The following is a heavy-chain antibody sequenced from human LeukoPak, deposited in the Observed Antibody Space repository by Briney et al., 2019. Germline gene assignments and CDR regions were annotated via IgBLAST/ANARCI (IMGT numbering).Heavy chain of an antibody. Sequence: PSETLSLTCAVYGGSFSNYYRNWIRQPPGRGLEWIGEINHSGGANYNPSLKSRVAISVDTSNNQVSLKLRTVTAADTAVYYCARGYSSAFDIWGQGTMVTVSS. CDR1: GGSFSNYY. CDR2: INHSGGA. CDR3: ARGYSSAFDI. J-gene: IGHJ3*02. V-gene: IGHV4-34*01. D-gene: IGHD6-13*01.